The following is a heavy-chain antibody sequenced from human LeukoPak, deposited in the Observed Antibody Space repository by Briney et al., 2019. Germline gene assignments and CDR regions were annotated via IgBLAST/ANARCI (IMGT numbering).Heavy chain of an antibody. V-gene: IGHV3-30*18. J-gene: IGHJ5*02. Sequence: GESLRLSCAASGFTFSSYGMHWVRQAPGKGLEWVAVISYDGSNKYYADSVKGRFTISRDNSKNTLYLQMNSLRAEDTAVYYCAKEHGGGFDPWGQGTLVTVSS. D-gene: IGHD3-10*01. CDR1: GFTFSSYG. CDR2: ISYDGSNK. CDR3: AKEHGGGFDP.